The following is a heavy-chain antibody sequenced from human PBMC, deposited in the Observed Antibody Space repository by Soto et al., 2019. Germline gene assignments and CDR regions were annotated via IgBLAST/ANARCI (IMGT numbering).Heavy chain of an antibody. CDR3: AREGVMITFGGVISRYYGMDV. Sequence: GESLKIYCKGSGYSFTSYWIGWVRQMPGKGLEWMGIIYPGDSDTRYSPSFQGQVTISADKSISTAYLQWSSLKASDTAMYYCAREGVMITFGGVISRYYGMDVWGQGTTVTVSS. CDR2: IYPGDSDT. J-gene: IGHJ6*02. D-gene: IGHD3-16*01. CDR1: GYSFTSYW. V-gene: IGHV5-51*01.